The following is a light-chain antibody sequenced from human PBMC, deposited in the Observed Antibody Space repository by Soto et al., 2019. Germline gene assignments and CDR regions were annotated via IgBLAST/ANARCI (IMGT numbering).Light chain of an antibody. CDR1: QSVSSY. Sequence: EIVLTQSPATLSLSPREIATLSCRASQSVSSYLAWYQQKPGQAPRPLIYDASNSATGVPARFSGSGSGTDFTLTISSLEHEDFAVYYCQQRSNWALLTFGGGTKVEIK. V-gene: IGKV3-11*01. CDR2: DAS. CDR3: QQRSNWALLT. J-gene: IGKJ4*01.